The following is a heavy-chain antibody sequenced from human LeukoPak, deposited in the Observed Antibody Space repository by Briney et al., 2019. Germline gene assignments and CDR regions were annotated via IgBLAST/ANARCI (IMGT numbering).Heavy chain of an antibody. CDR3: TRHHPNPYDYVWGGHPQPFDY. D-gene: IGHD3-16*02. CDR2: ITSKANSYAT. J-gene: IGHJ4*02. Sequence: GGSLRLSCAASGFTFSGSAMHWVRQASGKGLEWVGRITSKANSYATAYAASVKGRFTISRDDSKNTAYLQMNSLKTEDTAVYYCTRHHPNPYDYVWGGHPQPFDYWGQGTLVTVSS. V-gene: IGHV3-73*01. CDR1: GFTFSGSA.